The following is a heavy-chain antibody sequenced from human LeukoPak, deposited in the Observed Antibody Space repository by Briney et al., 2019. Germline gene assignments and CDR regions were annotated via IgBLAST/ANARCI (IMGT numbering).Heavy chain of an antibody. J-gene: IGHJ4*02. CDR1: GGSISSYY. CDR3: ANGDAIDY. D-gene: IGHD5-24*01. CDR2: INHSGST. V-gene: IGHV4-34*01. Sequence: PSETLSLTCTVSGGSISSYYWSWIRQPPGKGLEWIGEINHSGSTNYNPSLKSRVTISVDTSKNQFSLKLSSVTAADTAVYYCANGDAIDYWGQGTLVTVSS.